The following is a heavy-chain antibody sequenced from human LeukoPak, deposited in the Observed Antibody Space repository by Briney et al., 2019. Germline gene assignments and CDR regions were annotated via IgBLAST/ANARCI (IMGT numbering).Heavy chain of an antibody. V-gene: IGHV4-34*01. CDR1: GGSFSGDY. CDR2: INHSGST. D-gene: IGHD3-22*01. J-gene: IGHJ4*02. Sequence: PSETLSPTCAVYGGSFSGDYWSWIRQPPGKGLEWIGEINHSGSTNYNPSLKSRVTISVDTSKNQFSLKLSSVTAADTAVYYCARSKVNKSVVVKGMAFDYWGQGTLVTVAS. CDR3: ARSKVNKSVVVKGMAFDY.